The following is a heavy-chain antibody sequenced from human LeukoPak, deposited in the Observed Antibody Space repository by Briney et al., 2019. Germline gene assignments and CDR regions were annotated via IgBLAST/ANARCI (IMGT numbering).Heavy chain of an antibody. Sequence: GGSLRLSCAASGFTFSSYSMNWVRQAPGKGLEWVSYISSSSSTIYYADSVKGRFTISRDNAKNSLYLQMNSLRAEDTAVYYCARAFRGLWFGERADYWGQGTLVTVSS. CDR3: ARAFRGLWFGERADY. CDR2: ISSSSSTI. CDR1: GFTFSSYS. J-gene: IGHJ4*02. D-gene: IGHD3-10*01. V-gene: IGHV3-48*01.